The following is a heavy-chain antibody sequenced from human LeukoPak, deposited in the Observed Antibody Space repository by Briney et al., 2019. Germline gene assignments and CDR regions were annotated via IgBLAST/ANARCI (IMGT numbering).Heavy chain of an antibody. D-gene: IGHD6-13*01. CDR2: IYSGGST. J-gene: IGHJ4*02. CDR3: ASAGIAPAGTIDY. V-gene: IGHV3-66*01. CDR1: GFTVSSNY. Sequence: GGSLRLSCAASGFTVSSNYMSWVRQAPGKGLEWVSVIYSGGSTYYADSVKGRFTISRDNSKNTLYLQMNSLRAEDTAVYYCASAGIAPAGTIDYWGQGTLVTVSS.